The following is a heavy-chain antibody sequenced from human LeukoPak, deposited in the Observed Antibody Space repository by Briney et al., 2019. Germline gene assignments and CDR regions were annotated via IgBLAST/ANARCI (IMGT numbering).Heavy chain of an antibody. Sequence: SETLSLTCTVSGDSISSSSYCWDWIRQPPGKGLEWIGNIYNSANTHYNPSLKTRITMSVDTSKNQFSLKLSSVTAADTAVYYCARGMAYYDILTGYYKGSWFDPWGQGTLVTVSS. V-gene: IGHV4-39*01. J-gene: IGHJ5*02. CDR3: ARGMAYYDILTGYYKGSWFDP. CDR1: GDSISSSSYC. CDR2: IYNSANT. D-gene: IGHD3-9*01.